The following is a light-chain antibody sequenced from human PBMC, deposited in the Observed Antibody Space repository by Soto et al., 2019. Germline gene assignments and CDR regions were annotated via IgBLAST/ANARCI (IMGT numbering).Light chain of an antibody. Sequence: VISMPKSPSLLSAYTGDRVTISCRMSQRISSYLAWYQQKPGKAPELLIYAASTLQSGVPSRFSGSGSVTDFTLPISCLQSEDFATYYCQQYYIFPRTFGQGTKVEIK. J-gene: IGKJ1*01. CDR2: AAS. CDR1: QRISSY. CDR3: QQYYIFPRT. V-gene: IGKV1D-8*01.